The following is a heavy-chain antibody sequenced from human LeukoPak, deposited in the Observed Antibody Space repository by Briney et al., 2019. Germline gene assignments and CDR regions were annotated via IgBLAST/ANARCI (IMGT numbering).Heavy chain of an antibody. D-gene: IGHD6-13*01. CDR2: MNPNSGNT. CDR1: GYTFTSYD. J-gene: IGHJ4*02. V-gene: IGHV1-8*01. Sequence: GASVKVSCKASGYTFTSYDINWVRQATGQGPEWMGWMNPNSGNTGYAQKFQGRVTITRNTSISTAYMELSSLRSEDTAVYYCARVAAAGTLYRKDFDYWGQGTLVTVSS. CDR3: ARVAAAGTLYRKDFDY.